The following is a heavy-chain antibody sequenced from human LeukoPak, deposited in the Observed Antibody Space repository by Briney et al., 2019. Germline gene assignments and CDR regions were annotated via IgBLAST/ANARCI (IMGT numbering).Heavy chain of an antibody. CDR3: VRSRGYSYGYSYYFDY. V-gene: IGHV5-51*01. Sequence: GASLKTSCKGSGSSFTTNWIGWVRQMPGKGLEWMGIIYPGDSETRYSPSFQGQVTISADKSISTAYLQWSSLKASDTAIYYCVRSRGYSYGYSYYFDYWGQGTLVTVSS. J-gene: IGHJ4*02. CDR1: GSSFTTNW. CDR2: IYPGDSET. D-gene: IGHD5-18*01.